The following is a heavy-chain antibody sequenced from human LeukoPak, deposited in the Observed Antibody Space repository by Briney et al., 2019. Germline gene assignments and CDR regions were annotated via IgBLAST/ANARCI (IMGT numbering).Heavy chain of an antibody. V-gene: IGHV4-39*01. CDR1: GGSISSSSYY. CDR3: ARQYYYDSSGYYYYWFDP. J-gene: IGHJ5*02. Sequence: PSETLSLTCTVSGGSISSSSYYWGWIRQPPGKGLEWIGSIYYSGSTYYNPSLKSRVTISVDTSKNQFSLKLSSVTAADTAVYYCARQYYYDSSGYYYYWFDPWGQGTLVTVSS. D-gene: IGHD3-22*01. CDR2: IYYSGST.